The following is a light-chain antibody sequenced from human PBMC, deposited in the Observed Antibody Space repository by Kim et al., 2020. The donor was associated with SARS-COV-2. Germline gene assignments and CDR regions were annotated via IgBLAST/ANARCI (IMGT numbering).Light chain of an antibody. Sequence: QLVLTQSPSASASLGASVKLTCTLSSGHSSYAIAWHQQQPEKGPRYLMKLNSDGSHSKGDGILDRFSGSSSGAERYLTISSLQYEDEADYYCQTWGTGIRVFGTGTKVTVL. CDR3: QTWGTGIRV. V-gene: IGLV4-69*01. J-gene: IGLJ1*01. CDR2: LNSDGSH. CDR1: SGHSSYA.